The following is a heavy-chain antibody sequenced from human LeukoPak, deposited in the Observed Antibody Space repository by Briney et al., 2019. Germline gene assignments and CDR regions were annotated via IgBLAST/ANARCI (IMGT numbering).Heavy chain of an antibody. J-gene: IGHJ5*02. CDR2: INPNSGGT. CDR1: GYTFTGYY. Sequence: ASVKVSCKASGYTFTGYYMHWVRQAPGQGLEWMGWINPNSGGTNYAQKFQGRVTMTRDTSISTAYMELSRLRSDDTAVYYCARDGSGWSLEDWFDPWGQGTLVTVSS. CDR3: ARDGSGWSLEDWFDP. D-gene: IGHD6-19*01. V-gene: IGHV1-2*02.